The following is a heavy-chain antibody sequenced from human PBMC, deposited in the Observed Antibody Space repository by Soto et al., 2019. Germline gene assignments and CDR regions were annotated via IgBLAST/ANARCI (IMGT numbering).Heavy chain of an antibody. Sequence: PGGSLRLSCAASGFTFSSYAMPWVRQAPGKGLEWVAVISYDGSNKYYADSVKGRFTISRDNSKNTLYLQMNSLRAEDTAAYYCARGSAQVVAAFYYYGMDVWGQGTTVTVSS. CDR2: ISYDGSNK. J-gene: IGHJ6*02. V-gene: IGHV3-30-3*01. D-gene: IGHD2-15*01. CDR1: GFTFSSYA. CDR3: ARGSAQVVAAFYYYGMDV.